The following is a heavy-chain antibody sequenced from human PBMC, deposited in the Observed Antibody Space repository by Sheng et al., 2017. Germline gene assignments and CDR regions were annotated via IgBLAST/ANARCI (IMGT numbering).Heavy chain of an antibody. Sequence: QVQLQQWGAGLLKPSETLSLTCAVYGGSFSGYYWSWIRQPPGKGLEWIGEINHSGSTNYNPSLKSRVTISVDTSKNQFSLKLSSVTAADTAVYYCASTASFGDRYYYYGMDVWGQGTTVTVSS. D-gene: IGHD3-16*01. CDR3: ASTASFGDRYYYYGMDV. CDR1: GGSFSGYY. CDR2: INHSGST. V-gene: IGHV4-34*01. J-gene: IGHJ6*02.